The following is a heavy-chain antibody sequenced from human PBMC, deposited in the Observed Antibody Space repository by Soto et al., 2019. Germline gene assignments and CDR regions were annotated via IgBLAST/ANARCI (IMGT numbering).Heavy chain of an antibody. D-gene: IGHD6-19*01. CDR3: ARGTSGWLTGWYYFDY. V-gene: IGHV1-3*04. J-gene: IGHJ4*02. CDR2: INTGNGKT. Sequence: APVKGSRKTSGYTFSRYAIHWGRQAPGQGLEWMGWINTGNGKTKYSQKFQDRVTITRETYATTVNMELRALTSEDTAVYYCARGTSGWLTGWYYFDYWGQGSPVTVSS. CDR1: GYTFSRYA.